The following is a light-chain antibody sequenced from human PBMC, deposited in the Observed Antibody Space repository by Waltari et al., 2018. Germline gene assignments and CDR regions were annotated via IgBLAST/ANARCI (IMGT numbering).Light chain of an antibody. V-gene: IGKV3-11*01. CDR2: DAS. J-gene: IGKJ2*01. CDR3: QQRGNWPPYT. CDR1: QSVSSY. Sequence: EIVLTQPPATLSLSPGERATLSCRASQSVSSYLAWYQQKPGQAPRLLMYDASNRATGIPARFSGSVSETDFTLTISSLEPEDFAVYYCQQRGNWPPYTFGQGTKLEIK.